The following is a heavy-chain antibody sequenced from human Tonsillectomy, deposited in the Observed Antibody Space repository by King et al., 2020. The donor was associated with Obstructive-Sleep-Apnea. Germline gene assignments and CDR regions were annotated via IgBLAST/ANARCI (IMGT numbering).Heavy chain of an antibody. CDR1: GFTFSDYY. V-gene: IGHV3-11*06. J-gene: IGHJ5*02. D-gene: IGHD1-1*01. Sequence: VQLVESGGGLVKPGGSLRLSCAASGFTFSDYYMSWIRQAPGKGLEWVSYISSSSSYTNYADPVKGRFTISRDNAKNSPYLQMNSLRAEDTAVYYCARVGYNWNDAGYWFDPWGQGTLVTVSS. CDR3: ARVGYNWNDAGYWFDP. CDR2: ISSSSSYT.